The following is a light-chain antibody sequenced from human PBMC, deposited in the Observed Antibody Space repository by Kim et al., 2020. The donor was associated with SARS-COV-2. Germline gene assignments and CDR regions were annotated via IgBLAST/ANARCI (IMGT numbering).Light chain of an antibody. V-gene: IGLV3-19*01. Sequence: ALGQTVRFTCQGDSLRNYYASWNQQKPGQAPVLVIYGENSRPSGIPDRFSGSSSGNTASLTITGAQAADEADYYCKSRDSSGNHRVFGGGTQLTVL. CDR2: GEN. CDR3: KSRDSSGNHRV. J-gene: IGLJ3*02. CDR1: SLRNYY.